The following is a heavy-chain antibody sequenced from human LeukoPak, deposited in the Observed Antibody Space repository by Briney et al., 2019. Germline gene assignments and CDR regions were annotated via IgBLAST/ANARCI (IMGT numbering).Heavy chain of an antibody. CDR3: ATETNGRHYDY. Sequence: GGSLSLSCTAPGFTFSTLGFNWFRQAPGKGLEWVASIGPTGSDRYHADSIKGRFTISRDNANNFLYLQMNSLRAEDTAVYYCATETNGRHYDYWGQGTLLTVSS. J-gene: IGHJ4*02. V-gene: IGHV3-21*06. CDR1: GFTFSTLG. CDR2: IGPTGSDR. D-gene: IGHD1-14*01.